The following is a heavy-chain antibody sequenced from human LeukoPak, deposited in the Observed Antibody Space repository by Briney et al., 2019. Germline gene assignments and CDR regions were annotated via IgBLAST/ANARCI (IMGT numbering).Heavy chain of an antibody. Sequence: SETLSLTCTVSDGSISSSSCYWGCIRPPPGKGLEWVGSIYYSGSTYYNPSLKSRVTISVDTSKNQFSLRLSSVTAADTAVYYCASEVSGRFGYWGQGTLVTVSS. CDR3: ASEVSGRFGY. J-gene: IGHJ4*02. CDR1: DGSISSSSCY. CDR2: IYYSGST. V-gene: IGHV4-39*07. D-gene: IGHD6-25*01.